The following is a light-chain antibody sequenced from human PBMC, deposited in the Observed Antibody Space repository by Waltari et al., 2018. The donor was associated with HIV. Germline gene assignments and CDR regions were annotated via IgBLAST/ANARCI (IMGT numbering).Light chain of an antibody. CDR1: SSDIGEYNY. V-gene: IGLV2-14*01. CDR2: DVI. Sequence: QSALTQPASVSESPGQSITISCTCTSSDIGEYNYFSGFQHHPTTAPKRIIFDVIYRPPWVSNRCSGAKSGNTASLTISGLQAEDEADYYCSSYTTIYTWVFGGGTKLTVL. CDR3: SSYTTIYTWV. J-gene: IGLJ3*02.